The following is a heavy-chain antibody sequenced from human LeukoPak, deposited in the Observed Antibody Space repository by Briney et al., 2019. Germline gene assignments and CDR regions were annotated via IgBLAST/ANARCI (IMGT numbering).Heavy chain of an antibody. CDR3: ASVRGYSSGWYASGFDP. Sequence: SETLSLTCTVSGGSISSYDWSWIRQSPEMGLEWIGSIYYSGATDYNPSLKSRVTISADTSSNQFSLRLRSVTAADTAVYYCASVRGYSSGWYASGFDPWGQGTLVTVSS. CDR2: IYYSGAT. J-gene: IGHJ5*02. D-gene: IGHD6-19*01. CDR1: GGSISSYD. V-gene: IGHV4-59*01.